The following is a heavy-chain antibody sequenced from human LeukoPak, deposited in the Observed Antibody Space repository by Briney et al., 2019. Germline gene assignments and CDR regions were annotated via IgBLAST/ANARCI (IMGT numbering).Heavy chain of an antibody. CDR1: GGPISRYY. J-gene: IGHJ4*02. CDR3: AAQYSAYDPGDY. D-gene: IGHD5-12*01. V-gene: IGHV4-59*07. Sequence: ADTVSLLCTVSGGPISRYYGRWTRQPPGKGREWIAYIYYRGSTNYTPSLKSRVTISVDTSKNQICLKLSSVTAADTAVYYCAAQYSAYDPGDYWGQGSLVTVSS. CDR2: IYYRGST.